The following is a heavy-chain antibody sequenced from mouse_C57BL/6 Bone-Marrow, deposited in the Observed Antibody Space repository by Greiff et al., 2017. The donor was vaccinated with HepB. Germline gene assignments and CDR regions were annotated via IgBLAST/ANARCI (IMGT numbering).Heavy chain of an antibody. Sequence: VQLQQPGAELVKPGASVKMSCKASGYTFTSYWITWVKQRPGQGLEWIGDLYPGSGSTNYNEKFKSKATLTVDTSSSTAYMQLSSLTSEDSAVYYCALTVPYYYAMDYWGQGTSVTVSS. V-gene: IGHV1-55*01. CDR2: LYPGSGST. CDR3: ALTVPYYYAMDY. D-gene: IGHD1-1*01. J-gene: IGHJ4*01. CDR1: GYTFTSYW.